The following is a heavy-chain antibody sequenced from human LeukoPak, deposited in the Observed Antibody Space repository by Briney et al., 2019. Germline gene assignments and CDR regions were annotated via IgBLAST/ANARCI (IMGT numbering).Heavy chain of an antibody. D-gene: IGHD6-13*01. Sequence: ASVKVSCKASGYTFTSYGISWVRQAPGQGLEWMGWISAYNGNTNYAQKHQGRVTMTTDTSTSTAYMELRSLRSDDTAVYYCARDAYSSSWYLVHRSRYYFDYWGQGTLVTVSS. CDR3: ARDAYSSSWYLVHRSRYYFDY. J-gene: IGHJ4*02. V-gene: IGHV1-18*01. CDR1: GYTFTSYG. CDR2: ISAYNGNT.